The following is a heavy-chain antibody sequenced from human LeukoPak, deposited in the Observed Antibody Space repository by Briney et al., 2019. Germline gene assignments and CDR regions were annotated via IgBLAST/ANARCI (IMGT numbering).Heavy chain of an antibody. Sequence: GGSLRLSCAASRFTFNRYDMHWVRQAPGKGLEGVANINQDASEKYYVESVKGRFAISRDNAKNSLYLQMNSLRAEDTAVYYCASYYYGSGTSLGYWGQGTLVTVSS. CDR3: ASYYYGSGTSLGY. D-gene: IGHD3-10*01. V-gene: IGHV3-7*01. CDR1: RFTFNRYD. CDR2: INQDASEK. J-gene: IGHJ4*02.